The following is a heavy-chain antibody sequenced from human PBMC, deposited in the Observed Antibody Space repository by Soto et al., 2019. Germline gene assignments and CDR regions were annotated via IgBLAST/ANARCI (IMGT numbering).Heavy chain of an antibody. CDR1: GGSFSGYY. V-gene: IGHV4-34*01. Sequence: LETLSLTCAVYGGSFSGYYWSWIRQPPGKGLEWIGEINHSGSTNYNPSLKSRVTISVDTSKNRFSLKLSSVTAADTAVYYCARGQLRFLEWSYYYYMDVWGKGTTVTVSS. D-gene: IGHD3-3*01. CDR2: INHSGST. CDR3: ARGQLRFLEWSYYYYMDV. J-gene: IGHJ6*03.